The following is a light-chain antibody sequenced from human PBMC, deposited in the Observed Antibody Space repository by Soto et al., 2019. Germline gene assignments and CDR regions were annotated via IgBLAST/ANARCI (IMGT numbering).Light chain of an antibody. CDR2: GVS. J-gene: IGKJ1*01. CDR3: QQYNDWPLWT. CDR1: QSVSYN. V-gene: IGKV3-15*01. Sequence: EIVMTQSPATLSVSPGERATLSCRASQSVSYNLAWYQQKPGQAPRLLVYGVSTRGAGIPARFSGSGSGTEFTLTISSLQSEDCAVYYCQQYNDWPLWTFGQGTKVDIK.